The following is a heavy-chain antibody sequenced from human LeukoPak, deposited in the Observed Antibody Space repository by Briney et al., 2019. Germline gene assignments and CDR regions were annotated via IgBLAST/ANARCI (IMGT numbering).Heavy chain of an antibody. Sequence: PGGSLRLSCVASGFTFDDYAMHWVRQAPGKGLEWVSGISWNSGSIGYADSVKGRFTVSRDNAKNSLYLQMNSLRAEDMALYYCAKGTLLRQQLVIDAFDIWGQGTMVTVSS. V-gene: IGHV3-9*03. CDR1: GFTFDDYA. D-gene: IGHD6-13*01. CDR2: ISWNSGSI. CDR3: AKGTLLRQQLVIDAFDI. J-gene: IGHJ3*02.